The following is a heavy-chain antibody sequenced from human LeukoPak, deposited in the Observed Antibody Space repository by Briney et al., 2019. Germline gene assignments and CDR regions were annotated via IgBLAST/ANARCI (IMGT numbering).Heavy chain of an antibody. CDR3: ARGPGYCTNGVCYAPIDY. D-gene: IGHD2-8*01. V-gene: IGHV1-18*01. CDR1: GYTFTTFG. Sequence: ASVKVSCKASGYTFTTFGISWLRQAPGQGLEWMGWISPSNGDTNYGQNFQGRLSMTTDTSTNTASMELRSLRSDDTAIYYCARGPGYCTNGVCYAPIDYWGQGTLVTVSS. J-gene: IGHJ4*02. CDR2: ISPSNGDT.